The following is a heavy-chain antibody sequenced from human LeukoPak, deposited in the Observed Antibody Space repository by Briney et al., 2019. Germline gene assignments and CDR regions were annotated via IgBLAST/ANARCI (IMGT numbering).Heavy chain of an antibody. CDR1: GFTFSSYA. J-gene: IGHJ4*02. V-gene: IGHV3-23*01. Sequence: GGSLRLSCAASGFTFSSYAMSWVRQAPGKGLEWVSVISGSGGSTYYADSVKGRFTISRDNSKNTLYLQMNSLRAEDTAVYYCARGYCSSISCYVDYWGQGTLVTVSS. CDR2: ISGSGGST. CDR3: ARGYCSSISCYVDY. D-gene: IGHD2-2*01.